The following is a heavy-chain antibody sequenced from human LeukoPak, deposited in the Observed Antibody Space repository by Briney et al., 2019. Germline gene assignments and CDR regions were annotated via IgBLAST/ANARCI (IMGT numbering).Heavy chain of an antibody. D-gene: IGHD2/OR15-2a*01. Sequence: GGSLRLSCVASRFTFSSYSTTWVRRAPGTGLEWVSSISFGGGHIFYTDSVKGRFTIFRDDSKNSLYLEMNSLRAEDTAVYFCARIVLTPPYGMDVWGQGTTVTVSS. CDR1: RFTFSSYS. J-gene: IGHJ6*02. CDR2: ISFGGGHI. CDR3: ARIVLTPPYGMDV. V-gene: IGHV3-21*01.